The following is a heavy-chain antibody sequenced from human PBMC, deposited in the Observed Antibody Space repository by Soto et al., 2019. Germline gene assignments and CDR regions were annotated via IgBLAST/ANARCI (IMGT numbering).Heavy chain of an antibody. D-gene: IGHD3-3*01. CDR3: ARLYDFWSGKPSYGMDV. CDR2: MNPNSGNT. CDR1: GYTFTSYD. Sequence: QVQLVQSGAEVKKPGASVKVSCKASGYTFTSYDINWVRQAPGQGLEWMGWMNPNSGNTGYAQKFQGRVTMTRNTSISTAYMELSSLRSEDTAVYYCARLYDFWSGKPSYGMDVWGQGTTVTVSS. J-gene: IGHJ6*02. V-gene: IGHV1-8*01.